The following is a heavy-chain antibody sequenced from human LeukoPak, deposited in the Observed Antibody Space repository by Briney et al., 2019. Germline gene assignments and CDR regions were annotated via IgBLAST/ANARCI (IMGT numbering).Heavy chain of an antibody. V-gene: IGHV1-69*06. J-gene: IGHJ6*03. CDR3: ARDHGYSGYDDYYYYYMDV. Sequence: ASVKVPCKASGGTFSSYAISWVRQAPGQGLEWMGGIIPIFGTANYAQKFQGRVTITADKSTSTAYMELSSLRSEDTAVYYCARDHGYSGYDDYYYYYMDVWGKGTTVTVSS. CDR2: IIPIFGTA. D-gene: IGHD5-12*01. CDR1: GGTFSSYA.